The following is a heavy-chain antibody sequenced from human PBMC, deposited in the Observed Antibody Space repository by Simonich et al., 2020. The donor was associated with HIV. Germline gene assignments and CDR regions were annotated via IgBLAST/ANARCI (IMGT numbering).Heavy chain of an antibody. V-gene: IGHV1-3*01. D-gene: IGHD3-3*01. CDR1: GYTFTSYG. CDR3: AREGDFLENAFDF. Sequence: QVQLVQSGAEVKKPGASVKVSCKSSGYTFTSYGIHWVRQAPGQRLEWMGWINAGNGNTEYSERFQGRVTISRDTSASTVYMELSNLKSEDTAVYYCAREGDFLENAFDFWGQGTVVTVSS. CDR2: INAGNGNT. J-gene: IGHJ3*01.